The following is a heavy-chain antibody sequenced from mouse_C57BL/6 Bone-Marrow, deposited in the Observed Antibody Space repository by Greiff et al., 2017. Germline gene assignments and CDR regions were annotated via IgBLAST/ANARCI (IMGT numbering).Heavy chain of an antibody. CDR3: AIGGGVCYGNPHWYFDV. CDR2: SRNKASDYTT. J-gene: IGHJ1*03. CDR1: GFTFSDFY. V-gene: IGHV7-1*01. D-gene: IGHD2-1*01. Sequence: EVMLVESGGGLVQSGRSLRLSCATSGFTFSDFYMEWVRQAPGKGLAWIAASRNKASDYTTEYSASVKGRLIVSSDTSQSILYLQLNALRAEDTAIYYCAIGGGVCYGNPHWYFDVWGTGTTVTVSS.